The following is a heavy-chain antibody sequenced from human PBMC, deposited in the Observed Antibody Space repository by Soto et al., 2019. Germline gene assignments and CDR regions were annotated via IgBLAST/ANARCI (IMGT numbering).Heavy chain of an antibody. Sequence: ASVKVSCKASGGTFSSYAISWVRQAPGQGLEWMGGIIPIFGTANYAQKFQGRVTITADESTSTAYMELSSLRSEDTAVYYCAGMGIAVAAKSLAFDYWGQGTLVTVSS. CDR2: IIPIFGTA. CDR1: GGTFSSYA. CDR3: AGMGIAVAAKSLAFDY. V-gene: IGHV1-69*13. J-gene: IGHJ4*02. D-gene: IGHD6-19*01.